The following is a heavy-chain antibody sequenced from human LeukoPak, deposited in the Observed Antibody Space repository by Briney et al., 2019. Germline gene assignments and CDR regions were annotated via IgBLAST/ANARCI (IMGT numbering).Heavy chain of an antibody. V-gene: IGHV1-2*02. Sequence: GASVKVSCKASGYTFTGYYMHWVRQAPGQGLEWMGWINPNSGGTNYAQKFQGRVTMTRDTSISTAYMELSRLRSDDTAVYYCESRLGSSGWYVWFDPWGQGTLVTVSS. CDR1: GYTFTGYY. J-gene: IGHJ5*02. D-gene: IGHD6-19*01. CDR2: INPNSGGT. CDR3: ESRLGSSGWYVWFDP.